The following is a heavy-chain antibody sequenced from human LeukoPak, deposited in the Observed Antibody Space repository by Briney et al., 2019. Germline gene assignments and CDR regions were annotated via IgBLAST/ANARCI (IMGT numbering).Heavy chain of an antibody. CDR2: IYSSGST. D-gene: IGHD6-19*01. CDR3: ARGYSRDWGLQYFQH. Sequence: SETLSLTCTVSGGSISNYYWSWIRQPPGKGLEWIGYIYSSGSTSYNPSLKSRVTMSVDTSKNQFSPKLNSVTAADTAVYHCARGYSRDWGLQYFQHWGQGTLVTVSS. CDR1: GGSISNYY. V-gene: IGHV4-59*01. J-gene: IGHJ1*01.